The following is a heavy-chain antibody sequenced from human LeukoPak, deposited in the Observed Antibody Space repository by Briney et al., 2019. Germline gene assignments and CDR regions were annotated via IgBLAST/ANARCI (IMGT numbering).Heavy chain of an antibody. Sequence: GASVKVSCKASGYIITSSYMHWVRQAPGQGLEWMGIFNPSGGTTTYAQKFQGRVTMTSDTSTSTVYMELNSLRSEDTAVYYCARSRDLFDYWGQGTLVTVSS. J-gene: IGHJ4*02. CDR1: GYIITSSY. CDR3: ARSRDLFDY. CDR2: FNPSGGTT. V-gene: IGHV1-46*01.